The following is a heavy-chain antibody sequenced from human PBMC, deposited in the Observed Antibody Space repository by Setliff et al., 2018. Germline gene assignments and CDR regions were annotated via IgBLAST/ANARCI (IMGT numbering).Heavy chain of an antibody. Sequence: EPLSLPCTVCGGSFTNYYWGWIRQSPGKGLEWIGEINHSGSTNYNPSLQSRLTISVDASTNQFSLKLYSVTAADTAVYYCRYWSGYYNNDYWGQGTLVTVSS. CDR2: INHSGST. D-gene: IGHD3-3*01. V-gene: IGHV4-34*01. J-gene: IGHJ4*02. CDR1: GGSFTNYY. CDR3: RYWSGYYNNDY.